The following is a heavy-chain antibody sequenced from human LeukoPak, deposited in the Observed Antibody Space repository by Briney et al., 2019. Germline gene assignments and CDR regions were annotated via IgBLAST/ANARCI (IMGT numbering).Heavy chain of an antibody. J-gene: IGHJ6*02. CDR3: AKEVGIGYYYYGMDV. CDR2: VSGSGGTT. CDR1: GFTFSNYA. D-gene: IGHD1-26*01. Sequence: GGSLRLSCTASGFTFSNYAMSWVRQAPGKGLEWVSTVSGSGGTTYYADSVKGRFTISRHNSKNTLYLQMNSLRAEDTAVYYCAKEVGIGYYYYGMDVWGQGTTVTVSS. V-gene: IGHV3-23*01.